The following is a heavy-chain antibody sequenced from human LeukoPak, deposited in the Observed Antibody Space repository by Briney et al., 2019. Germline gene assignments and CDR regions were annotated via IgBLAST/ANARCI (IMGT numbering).Heavy chain of an antibody. V-gene: IGHV4-31*03. CDR1: GGSISSGGYY. D-gene: IGHD3-3*01. CDR2: IYYSGST. CDR3: ARGPPPLYYDFWSGYYPFNYYYMDV. Sequence: SQTLSLTCTVSGGSISSGGYYWSWIRQHPGKGLEWIGYIYYSGSTYYNPSLKSRVTISVDTSKNQFSLKLSSVTAADTAVYYFARGPPPLYYDFWSGYYPFNYYYMDVWGKGTTVTVSS. J-gene: IGHJ6*03.